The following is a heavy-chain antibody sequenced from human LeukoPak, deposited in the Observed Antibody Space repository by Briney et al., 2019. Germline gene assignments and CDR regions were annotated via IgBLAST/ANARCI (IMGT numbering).Heavy chain of an antibody. CDR1: GGSISTYY. V-gene: IGHV4-59*12. Sequence: KTSETLSLTCTVSGGSISTYYGNWIRQAPGKGLEWIGYIYYSGSTYYNPSLKSRVTISVDTSKNQFSLKLSSVTAADTAVYYCARDSGPGSGKTGWFDPWGQGTLVTVSS. J-gene: IGHJ5*02. D-gene: IGHD3-10*01. CDR2: IYYSGST. CDR3: ARDSGPGSGKTGWFDP.